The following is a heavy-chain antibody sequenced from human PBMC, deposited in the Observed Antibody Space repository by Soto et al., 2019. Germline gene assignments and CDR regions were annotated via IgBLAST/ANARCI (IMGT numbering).Heavy chain of an antibody. CDR2: ISSSSTYI. J-gene: IGHJ4*02. V-gene: IGHV3-21*05. D-gene: IGHD2-21*01. CDR1: GFTFSSYE. CDR3: ARPLGGGLDY. Sequence: GGSLRLSCAASGFTFSSYEMNWVRQAPGKGLEWVSYISSSSTYIYYADSVKGRFTISRDNAKNSLYLQMNSLRAEDTAVYYCARPLGGGLDYWGQGTLVTVSS.